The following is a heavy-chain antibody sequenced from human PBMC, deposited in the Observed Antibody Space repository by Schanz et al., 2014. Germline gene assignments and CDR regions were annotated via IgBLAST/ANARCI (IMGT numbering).Heavy chain of an antibody. CDR3: ATWSGTRLFHN. J-gene: IGHJ4*02. Sequence: QVQLQESGPGLVKPSETLSLTCTVSGGTISSYYWSWIRQPPGKGLEWIGYIYDGGSTYYNPSLKSRVTISVDTSKNQFSLRLSSVTAADTAAYYCATWSGTRLFHNWGQGTLVTVSS. D-gene: IGHD1-7*01. V-gene: IGHV4-59*12. CDR2: IYDGGST. CDR1: GGTISSYY.